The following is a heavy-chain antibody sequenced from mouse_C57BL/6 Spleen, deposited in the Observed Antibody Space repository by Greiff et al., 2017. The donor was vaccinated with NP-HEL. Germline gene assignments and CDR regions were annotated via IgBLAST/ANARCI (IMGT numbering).Heavy chain of an antibody. J-gene: IGHJ3*01. Sequence: EVQLVESGGGLVKPGGSLKLSCAASGFTFSSYAMSWVRQTPEKRLEWVATISDGGSYTYYPDNVKGRFTISRDNAKNNLYLQMSHLKSEGTAMYYCAREDYDGGFAYWGQGTLVTVAA. CDR2: ISDGGSYT. CDR1: GFTFSSYA. CDR3: AREDYDGGFAY. D-gene: IGHD2-4*01. V-gene: IGHV5-4*01.